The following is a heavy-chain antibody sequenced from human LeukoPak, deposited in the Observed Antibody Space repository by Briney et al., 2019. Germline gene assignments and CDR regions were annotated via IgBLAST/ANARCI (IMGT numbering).Heavy chain of an antibody. CDR1: GFTFSSYE. Sequence: GGSLRLSCAASGFTFSSYEMNWVRQAPGKGLEWVSYISSSGSTIYYADSVKGRFTISRDNAKNSLYLQMNSLRAEDTAVYYCARAQSVVVSLKDAFDIWGQGTMVTVSS. CDR2: ISSSGSTI. V-gene: IGHV3-48*03. D-gene: IGHD2-15*01. J-gene: IGHJ3*02. CDR3: ARAQSVVVSLKDAFDI.